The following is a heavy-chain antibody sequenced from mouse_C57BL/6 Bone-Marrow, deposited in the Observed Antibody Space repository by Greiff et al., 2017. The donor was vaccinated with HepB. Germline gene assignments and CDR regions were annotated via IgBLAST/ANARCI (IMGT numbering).Heavy chain of an antibody. J-gene: IGHJ2*01. CDR1: EYEFPSHD. D-gene: IGHD2-2*01. CDR3: ARGMVTGGVDY. V-gene: IGHV5-2*01. Sequence: DVHLVESGAGLVQPGESLKLSCESNEYEFPSHDMSWVRKTPEKRLELVAAINSDGGSTYYPDTMERRFSISRDNTKKTLYLQMSSLRSEDTALYYCARGMVTGGVDYWGQGTTLTVSS. CDR2: INSDGGST.